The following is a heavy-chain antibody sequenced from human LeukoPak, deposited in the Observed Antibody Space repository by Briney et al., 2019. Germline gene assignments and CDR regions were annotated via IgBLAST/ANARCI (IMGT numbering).Heavy chain of an antibody. CDR2: ISYDGSNK. CDR3: AKTWDYYDTFLSFHI. Sequence: GSLGLSCAASGFTFSSYAMHWVRQAPGTGLEWVAVISYDGSNKYYTDSVNGRFTISRDNSKIPLYLQMSSLRTEDTAVYYCAKTWDYYDTFLSFHIWGQGTMDTVSS. J-gene: IGHJ3*02. CDR1: GFTFSSYA. V-gene: IGHV3-30*18. D-gene: IGHD3-22*01.